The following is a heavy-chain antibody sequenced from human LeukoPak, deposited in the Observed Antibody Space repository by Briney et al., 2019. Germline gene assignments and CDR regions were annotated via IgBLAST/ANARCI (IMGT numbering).Heavy chain of an antibody. CDR2: INPNSGGT. CDR3: ARLPYYDDFVY. J-gene: IGHJ4*02. D-gene: IGHD3-3*01. Sequence: ASVKVSCKAFGYTFTGYYMHWVRQAPGQGLEWMGWINPNSGGTNYAQKFQGRVTMTRDTSISTVYMELSRLRSDDTAVYYCARLPYYDDFVYWGQGTLVTVSS. CDR1: GYTFTGYY. V-gene: IGHV1-2*02.